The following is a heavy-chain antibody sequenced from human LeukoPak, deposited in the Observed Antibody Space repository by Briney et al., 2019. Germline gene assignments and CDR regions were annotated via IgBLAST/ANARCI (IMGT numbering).Heavy chain of an antibody. D-gene: IGHD6-19*01. CDR1: GGSISSYY. J-gene: IGHJ5*02. Sequence: PSETLSLTCTVPGGSISSYYWSWIRQPPGKGLEWIGYIYYSGSTNYNPSLKSRVTISVDTSKNQSSLKLSSVTAADTAVYYCARDAGSGAWFDPWGQGTLVTVSS. V-gene: IGHV4-59*01. CDR3: ARDAGSGAWFDP. CDR2: IYYSGST.